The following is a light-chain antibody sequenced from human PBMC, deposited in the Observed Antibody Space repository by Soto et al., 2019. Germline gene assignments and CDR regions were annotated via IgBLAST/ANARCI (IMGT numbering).Light chain of an antibody. J-gene: IGKJ5*01. CDR3: QQRNVWPPIT. Sequence: DIQMTQSPSTLSASVGDRVTITCRASESISNFLAWYQQKPGKAPNLLIYKASSLESGVPSRFSGSGSGTEFTLTISSLEPEDFAVYYCQQRNVWPPITFGQGTRLEIK. V-gene: IGKV1-5*03. CDR2: KAS. CDR1: ESISNF.